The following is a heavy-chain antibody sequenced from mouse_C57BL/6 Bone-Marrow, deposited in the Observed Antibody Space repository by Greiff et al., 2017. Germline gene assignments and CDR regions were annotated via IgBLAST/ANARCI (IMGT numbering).Heavy chain of an antibody. V-gene: IGHV1-19*01. CDR2: INPYNGGT. J-gene: IGHJ4*01. CDR3: ARRAYYYYAMDY. CDR1: GYTFTDYY. Sequence: EVQLQQSGPVLVKPGASVQMSCKASGYTFTDYYMNWVKQSHGKSLEWIGVINPYNGGTSYNQKFKGKATLTVDKSSSTAYMELNSLTSEDSAVYYCARRAYYYYAMDYWGQGTSVTVSS.